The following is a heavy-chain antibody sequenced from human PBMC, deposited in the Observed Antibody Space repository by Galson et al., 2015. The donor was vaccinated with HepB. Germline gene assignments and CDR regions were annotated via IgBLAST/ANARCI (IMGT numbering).Heavy chain of an antibody. Sequence: SVKVSCKASGYTFTSYDINWVRQATGQGLEWMGWMNPNSGNTGYAQKFRGRVTMTRNTSISTAYMELSSLRSEDTAVYYCARKYYDFWSGYPYLYYYYMDVWGKGTTVTVSS. J-gene: IGHJ6*03. D-gene: IGHD3-3*01. CDR2: MNPNSGNT. V-gene: IGHV1-8*01. CDR1: GYTFTSYD. CDR3: ARKYYDFWSGYPYLYYYYMDV.